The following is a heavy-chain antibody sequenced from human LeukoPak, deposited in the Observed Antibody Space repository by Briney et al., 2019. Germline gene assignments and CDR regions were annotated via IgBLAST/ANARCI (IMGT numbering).Heavy chain of an antibody. CDR1: GFTFSRYE. Sequence: GGSLRLSCAAAGFTFSRYEMNWVRQAPGNGLEWVSYISSSGSTIYYADSVKGRFTISRDNAKNSLYLQMNSLRAEDTAVYYCARDQVKGMNYYYYMDVWGKGTTVTVSS. D-gene: IGHD4-11*01. CDR3: ARDQVKGMNYYYYMDV. J-gene: IGHJ6*03. V-gene: IGHV3-48*03. CDR2: ISSSGSTI.